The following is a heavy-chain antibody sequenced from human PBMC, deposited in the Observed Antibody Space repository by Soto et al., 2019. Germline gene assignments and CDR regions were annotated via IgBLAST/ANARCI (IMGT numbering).Heavy chain of an antibody. V-gene: IGHV3-33*01. Sequence: QVQLVESGGGVVQPGRSLRLSCAASGFTFSSYGMHWVRQAPGKGLEWVAVIWYDGSNKYYADSVKGRFTISRDNSKNTLYLQMNSLRAEDTAVYYCAREEQLIDSSGYPFDYWGQGTLVTVSS. CDR2: IWYDGSNK. CDR3: AREEQLIDSSGYPFDY. J-gene: IGHJ4*02. D-gene: IGHD3-22*01. CDR1: GFTFSSYG.